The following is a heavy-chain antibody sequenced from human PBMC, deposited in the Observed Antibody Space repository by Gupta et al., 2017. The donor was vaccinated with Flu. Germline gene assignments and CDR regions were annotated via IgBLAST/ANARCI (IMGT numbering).Heavy chain of an antibody. CDR2: ISAATGGT. CDR3: AKGYDRSDGGVVH. Sequence: FSSYAMNWVRQAPGKGLEWVSSISAATGGTYYANSVKGRFTISRDNSRNTLYLQMNSLRAEDTAVYYCAKGYDRSDGGVVHWGQGTLVTVSS. J-gene: IGHJ4*02. D-gene: IGHD3-16*01. V-gene: IGHV3-23*01. CDR1: FSSYA.